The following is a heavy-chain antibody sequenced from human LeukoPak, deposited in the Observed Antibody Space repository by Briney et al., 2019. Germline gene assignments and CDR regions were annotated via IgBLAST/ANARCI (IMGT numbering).Heavy chain of an antibody. CDR2: INPNSGGT. CDR3: ARGGALYYDFWD. Sequence: ASVKVSCKASGYTFTSYGINWVRQAPGQGLEWMGWINPNSGGTNYAQKFQGRVTMTRDTSISTAYMGLSRLRSDDTAVYYCARGGALYYDFWDWGQGTLVTVSS. D-gene: IGHD3-3*01. J-gene: IGHJ4*02. CDR1: GYTFTSYG. V-gene: IGHV1-2*02.